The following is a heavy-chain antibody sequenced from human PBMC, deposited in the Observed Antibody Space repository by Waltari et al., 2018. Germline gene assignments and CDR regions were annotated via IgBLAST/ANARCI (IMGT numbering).Heavy chain of an antibody. CDR3: TRSGTTTVAFDI. J-gene: IGHJ3*02. Sequence: EVQLVDSGGDLVQPGGSLKLSCAASGITFSDSSIHWVRQAPGKGLDWVGRIRSEANSYATAFAASVNGRFTIFRDDSKKTAYLQMNTLMSEDTALYYCTRSGTTTVAFDIWGQGTMVTVSS. CDR1: GITFSDSS. V-gene: IGHV3-73*01. D-gene: IGHD1-1*01. CDR2: IRSEANSYAT.